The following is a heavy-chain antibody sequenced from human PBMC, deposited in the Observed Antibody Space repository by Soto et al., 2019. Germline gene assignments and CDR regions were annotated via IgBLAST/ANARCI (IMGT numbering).Heavy chain of an antibody. J-gene: IGHJ6*02. CDR3: GIDRSYSLDV. CDR2: INSDGSST. V-gene: IGHV3-74*01. Sequence: VQLVESGGRLLQPGGSLRLSCAVSGSTFSNAWMHWVRQAPGKGLVWVSHINSDGSSTNYADFVKGRFTIARDNAKNTVYLQMNILRGDDTAVYYCGIDRSYSLDVWCQGTTVTVSS. CDR1: GSTFSNAW.